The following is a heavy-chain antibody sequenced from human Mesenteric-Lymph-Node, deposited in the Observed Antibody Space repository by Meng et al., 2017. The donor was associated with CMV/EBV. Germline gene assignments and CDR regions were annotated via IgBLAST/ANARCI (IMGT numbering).Heavy chain of an antibody. CDR3: ARDHSVSGWFGDSGGMDV. CDR2: IYHSGST. V-gene: IGHV4-30-2*01. D-gene: IGHD3-10*01. CDR1: ISSGGYS. Sequence: ISSGGYSWSWIRQPPGKGLEWIGYIYHSGSTYYNPSLKSRVTISVDRSKNQFSLKLSSVTAADTAVYYCARDHSVSGWFGDSGGMDVWGQGTTVTVSS. J-gene: IGHJ6*02.